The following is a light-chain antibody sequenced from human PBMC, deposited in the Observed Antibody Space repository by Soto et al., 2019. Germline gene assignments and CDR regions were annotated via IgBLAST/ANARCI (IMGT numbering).Light chain of an antibody. CDR2: GAS. CDR3: QQYNNWPPIT. J-gene: IGKJ5*01. Sequence: EIIMTQSPATLSVSPGERAALSCRASQSVRSNLAWYQQKLGQAPRLLIYGASTRATGIPARFSGSGSGTEFTLTISSLQSEDFAVYYCQQYNNWPPITFGQGTRLDIK. V-gene: IGKV3-15*01. CDR1: QSVRSN.